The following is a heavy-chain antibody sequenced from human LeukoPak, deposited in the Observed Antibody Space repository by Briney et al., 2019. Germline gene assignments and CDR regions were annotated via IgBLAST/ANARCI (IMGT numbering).Heavy chain of an antibody. CDR2: IYYSGIT. Sequence: PSETLSLTCTVSGGSISSYYWSWIRQPPGKGLEWIGYIYYSGITNYNPSLKSRVTISVDTSKNQFSLNLSSVTAADTAVYYCATEVVAAPYFDHWGQGTLVTVSS. CDR1: GGSISSYY. J-gene: IGHJ4*02. V-gene: IGHV4-59*01. D-gene: IGHD2-15*01. CDR3: ATEVVAAPYFDH.